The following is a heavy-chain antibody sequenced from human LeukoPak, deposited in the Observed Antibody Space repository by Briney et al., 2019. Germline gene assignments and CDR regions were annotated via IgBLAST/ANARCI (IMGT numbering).Heavy chain of an antibody. CDR3: ASARGYDSSGYYYYYFDY. V-gene: IGHV4-59*08. Sequence: SETLSLTCTVSGGSISSYYWSWIRQPPGKGLEWIGYIYYSGSTNYNPSLKSRVTISEDTSKNQFSLKLSSVTAADTAVYYCASARGYDSSGYYYYYFDYWGLGTLVTVSS. CDR1: GGSISSYY. D-gene: IGHD3-22*01. CDR2: IYYSGST. J-gene: IGHJ4*02.